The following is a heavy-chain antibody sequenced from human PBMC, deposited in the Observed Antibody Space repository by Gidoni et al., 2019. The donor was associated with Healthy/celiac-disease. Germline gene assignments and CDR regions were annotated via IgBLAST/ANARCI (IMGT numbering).Heavy chain of an antibody. CDR1: GGTFSSYA. CDR2: IIPIFGTA. Sequence: QVQLVQSGAEVKKPGSSVKVSCKPSGGTFSSYAISWVRQAPGQGLEWMGGIIPIFGTANYAQKFQGRVTITADESTSTAYMELSSLRSEDTAVYYCARACCDSSLYYYGMDVWGQGTTVTVSS. J-gene: IGHJ6*02. CDR3: ARACCDSSLYYYGMDV. D-gene: IGHD3-22*01. V-gene: IGHV1-69*01.